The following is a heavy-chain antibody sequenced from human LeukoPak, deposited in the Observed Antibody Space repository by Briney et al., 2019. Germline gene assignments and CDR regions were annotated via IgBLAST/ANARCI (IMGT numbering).Heavy chain of an antibody. CDR1: GFTVSDYY. CDR3: ARESRATGYNLFDD. CDR2: ISSGSSST. V-gene: IGHV3-11*06. J-gene: IGHJ4*02. D-gene: IGHD1-26*01. Sequence: PGGSLRLSCAAYGFTVSDYYLSWIRQAQGKGLEWVSYISSGSSSTNYADSVKGRFTISRDNAKNSLYLQMNSLRAEDTAVYYCARESRATGYNLFDDWGQGTLVTVSS.